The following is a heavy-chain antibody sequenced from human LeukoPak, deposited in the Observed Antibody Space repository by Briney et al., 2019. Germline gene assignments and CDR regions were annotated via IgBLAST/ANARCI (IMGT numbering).Heavy chain of an antibody. CDR3: ARELPRYYYYYTDV. J-gene: IGHJ6*03. CDR1: GYTFTGYY. V-gene: IGHV1-2*02. CDR2: INPNSGGT. Sequence: ASVKVCCKASGYTFTGYYMHWVRQAPAQGLEWMGWINPNSGGTNYAQKYQGRVTMTRDTSISTDYMDLSRLRSDDTAVYYCARELPRYYYYYTDVWGKGTTVTISS.